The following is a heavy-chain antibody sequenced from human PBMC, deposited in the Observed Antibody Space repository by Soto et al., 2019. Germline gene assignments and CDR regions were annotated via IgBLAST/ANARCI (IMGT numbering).Heavy chain of an antibody. CDR3: ARRGIPRFCFDY. D-gene: IGHD6-13*01. CDR1: GYTFTSYY. J-gene: IGHJ4*02. CDR2: INPSGGST. Sequence: QVQLVQSGAEVKKPGASVKVSCKASGYTFTSYYMHWVRQAPGQGLEWMGIINPSGGSTSYAQKFQGRVSMTRDTSTSTVYMELSSLRSEDTAVYYCARRGIPRFCFDYWGQGTLVTVSS. V-gene: IGHV1-46*01.